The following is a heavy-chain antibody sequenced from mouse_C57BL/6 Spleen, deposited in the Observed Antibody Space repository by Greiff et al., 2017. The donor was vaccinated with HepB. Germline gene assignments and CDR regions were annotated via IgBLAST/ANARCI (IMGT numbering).Heavy chain of an antibody. Sequence: EVHLVESGGGLVQPKGSLKLSCAASGFSFNTYAMNWVRQAPGKGLEWVARIRSKSNNYATYYADSVKDRFTISRDDSESMLYLQMNNLKTEDTAMYYCVSSYTWFAYWGQGTLVTVSA. CDR2: IRSKSNNYAT. CDR1: GFSFNTYA. J-gene: IGHJ3*01. V-gene: IGHV10-1*01. D-gene: IGHD1-1*01. CDR3: VSSYTWFAY.